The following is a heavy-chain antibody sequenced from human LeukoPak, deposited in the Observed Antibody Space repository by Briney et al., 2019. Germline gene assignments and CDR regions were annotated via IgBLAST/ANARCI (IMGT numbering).Heavy chain of an antibody. CDR3: AKRQFISGWFKFFDS. CDR1: GFTFSNYG. CDR2: ISDSGGDT. Sequence: GGSLRLSCAASGFTFSNYGMSWVRQAPGQGLEWVSFISDSGGDTFYTDSVKGRFTISRDNFRNVLFLQMNSLRAEDSAVYYCAKRQFISGWFKFFDSWGQGTLVTVSS. D-gene: IGHD6-19*01. J-gene: IGHJ4*02. V-gene: IGHV3-23*01.